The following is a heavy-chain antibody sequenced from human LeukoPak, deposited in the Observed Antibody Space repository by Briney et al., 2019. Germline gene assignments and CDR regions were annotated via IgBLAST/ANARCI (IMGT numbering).Heavy chain of an antibody. CDR2: IYSGGST. V-gene: IGHV3-53*01. Sequence: GGSLRLSCAASGFTVSSNYMSWVRQAPGKGLEWVSVIYSGGSTYYADSVKGRFAISRDNSKNTLYLQMNSLRAEDTAVYYCAKVAYSSSWYVFDYWGQGTLVTVSS. J-gene: IGHJ4*02. CDR1: GFTVSSNY. D-gene: IGHD6-13*01. CDR3: AKVAYSSSWYVFDY.